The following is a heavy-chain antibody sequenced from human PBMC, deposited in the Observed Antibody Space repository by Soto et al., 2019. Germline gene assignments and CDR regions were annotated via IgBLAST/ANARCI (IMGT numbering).Heavy chain of an antibody. J-gene: IGHJ5*02. V-gene: IGHV4-59*08. Sequence: PSETLSLTCTVSGGSINNYYWSWIRQPPGKGLEWIGYIYYSGSTNYNPSLKSRVTISVDTSKNQFSLKLSSVTAADTAVYYCARKPPRQAGAWGQGTLVTVSS. CDR1: GGSINNYY. D-gene: IGHD6-13*01. CDR3: ARKPPRQAGA. CDR2: IYYSGST.